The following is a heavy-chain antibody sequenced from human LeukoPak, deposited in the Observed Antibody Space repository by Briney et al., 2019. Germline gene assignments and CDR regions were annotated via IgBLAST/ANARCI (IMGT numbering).Heavy chain of an antibody. CDR2: INPSSGVT. J-gene: IGHJ3*02. CDR1: GYTFTNDY. D-gene: IGHD1-26*01. Sequence: ASVKVSCKXSGYTFTNDYVHWVRQAPGQGLEWMGRINPSSGVTNYAQTLQGRVTMTRDTSITTAYMELSSLRSDDTAVYYCALTFSENAYDIWGQGTMISVSS. CDR3: ALTFSENAYDI. V-gene: IGHV1-2*06.